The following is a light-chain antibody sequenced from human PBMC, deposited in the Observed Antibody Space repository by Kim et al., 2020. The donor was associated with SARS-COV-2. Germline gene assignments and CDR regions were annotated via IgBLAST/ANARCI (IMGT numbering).Light chain of an antibody. V-gene: IGLV3-19*01. CDR1: SLRNYF. J-gene: IGLJ2*01. Sequence: SSELTQDPAVSVALGQTVRITCQGDSLRNYFANWYQQKPGQAPVVVIYGKNHRPPGIPDRVYASNSGITASLTITGTHAEDEAEYFCKARDTNDNRPIFGGGTKVTVL. CDR2: GKN. CDR3: KARDTNDNRPI.